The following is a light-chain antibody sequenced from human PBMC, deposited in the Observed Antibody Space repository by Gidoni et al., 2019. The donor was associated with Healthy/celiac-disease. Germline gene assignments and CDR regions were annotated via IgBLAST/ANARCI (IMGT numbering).Light chain of an antibody. CDR3: QQYYSTPRT. CDR2: WAS. CDR1: QSVLYSSNNKNY. Sequence: DNVMTPPPDSLAVSLGERATINCKSSQSVLYSSNNKNYLAWYQQQPGQPPKLLIYWASTRESGVPDRFSGSGSGTDFTLTISSLQAEDVAVYYCQQYYSTPRTFGQGTKVEIK. V-gene: IGKV4-1*01. J-gene: IGKJ1*01.